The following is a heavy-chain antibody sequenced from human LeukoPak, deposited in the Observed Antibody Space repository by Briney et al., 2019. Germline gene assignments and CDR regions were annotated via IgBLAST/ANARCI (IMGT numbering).Heavy chain of an antibody. CDR2: ISGSGGST. CDR1: GFTFSSYA. Sequence: SGGSLRLSCAASGFTFSSYAMSWVRQAPGKGLEWVSGISGSGGSTYYADSVKGRFTISRDNSKNTLYLQMNSLRAEDTAVYYCAKVPYYYYDSGSRYGWFDPWGQGTLVTVSS. V-gene: IGHV3-23*01. D-gene: IGHD3-10*01. J-gene: IGHJ5*02. CDR3: AKVPYYYYDSGSRYGWFDP.